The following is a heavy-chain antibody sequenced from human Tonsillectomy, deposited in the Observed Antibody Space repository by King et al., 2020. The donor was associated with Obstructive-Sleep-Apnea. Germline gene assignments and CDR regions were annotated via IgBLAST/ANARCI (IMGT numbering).Heavy chain of an antibody. Sequence: VQLVESGGGLIQPGGSLRLSCAASGFTFSSYTMTWVRQPPGKGLEWVSGISGIGTYTYYADAVKGRFTVSRDNSKNTMYPQMNSLRAEDTAIYYCAKDQLWEKDYWGQGTLVTVSS. CDR2: ISGIGTYT. J-gene: IGHJ4*02. CDR3: AKDQLWEKDY. CDR1: GFTFSSYT. V-gene: IGHV3-23*04. D-gene: IGHD5-18*01.